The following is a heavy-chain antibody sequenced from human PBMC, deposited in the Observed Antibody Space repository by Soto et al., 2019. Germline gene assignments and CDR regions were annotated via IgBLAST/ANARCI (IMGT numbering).Heavy chain of an antibody. CDR3: GRAPPRGGYRP. D-gene: IGHD6-19*01. CDR1: GGTFSSYA. J-gene: IGHJ5*02. Sequence: QVQLVQSGAEVKKPGSSVKVSCKASGGTFSSYAISWVRQAPGQGLEWMGGIIPIFGTANYAQKFQGRVTITADKPKSTAYRGRGARGSESPPVYSGGRAPPRGGYRPWGRGTWVPVPS. CDR2: IIPIFGTA. V-gene: IGHV1-69*06.